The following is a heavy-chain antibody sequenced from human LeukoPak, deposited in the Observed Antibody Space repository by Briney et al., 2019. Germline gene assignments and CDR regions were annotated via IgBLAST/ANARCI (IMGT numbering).Heavy chain of an antibody. CDR2: IKQDGSEK. J-gene: IGHJ1*01. D-gene: IGHD6-13*01. CDR3: ARSAAAGSGYFQH. CDR1: GFTFSSYW. Sequence: PRGSLRLSCAASGFTFSSYWMSWVRQAPGKGLEWVANIKQDGSEKYYVDSVKGRFTISRDNAKNSLYLQMNSLRAEDTAVYYCARSAAAGSGYFQHWGQGTLVTVSS. V-gene: IGHV3-7*01.